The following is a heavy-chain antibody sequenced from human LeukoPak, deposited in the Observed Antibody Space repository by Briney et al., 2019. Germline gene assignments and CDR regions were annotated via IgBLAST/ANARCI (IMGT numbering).Heavy chain of an antibody. D-gene: IGHD1-14*01. CDR1: GFTFGNFQ. CDR2: ISSSGHIT. CDR3: ARDPEPQGNLDF. J-gene: IGHJ4*02. Sequence: PGGSLRLSCSGSGFTFGNFQMNWVRQVPGTGLEWLAYISSSGHITYYADSVKGRFAVSRDNAKNSVSLEMDSLRADDTGIYFCARDPEPQGNLDFWGPGTHVIVSS. V-gene: IGHV3-48*03.